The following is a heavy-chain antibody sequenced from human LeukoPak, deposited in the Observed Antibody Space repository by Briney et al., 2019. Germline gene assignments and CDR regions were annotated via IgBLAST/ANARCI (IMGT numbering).Heavy chain of an antibody. CDR1: GGSISTYY. V-gene: IGHV4-59*08. J-gene: IGHJ4*02. D-gene: IGHD3-9*01. CDR3: AGGWYDILSGYHDGFDY. CDR2: IYYSGSS. Sequence: SETLSLTCTVSGGSISTYYWNWIRQPPRKGLEWIGYIYYSGSSNCNPSLKSRVTISVDTSKNQFSLKLSSVTAADTAVYYCAGGWYDILSGYHDGFDYWGQGTLVTVSS.